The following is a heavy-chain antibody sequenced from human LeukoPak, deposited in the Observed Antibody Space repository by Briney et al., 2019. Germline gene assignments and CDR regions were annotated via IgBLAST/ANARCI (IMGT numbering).Heavy chain of an antibody. V-gene: IGHV4-34*01. CDR2: INHSGST. CDR1: GGSFSGYY. CDR3: ARYSYGYDY. J-gene: IGHJ4*02. Sequence: PSETLSLTGAVYGGSFSGYYWSWIRQPPGKGLEWIGEINHSGSTNYNPSLKSRVTISVDTSKNQFSLKLSSVTAADTAVYYCARYSYGYDYWGQGTLVTVSS. D-gene: IGHD5-18*01.